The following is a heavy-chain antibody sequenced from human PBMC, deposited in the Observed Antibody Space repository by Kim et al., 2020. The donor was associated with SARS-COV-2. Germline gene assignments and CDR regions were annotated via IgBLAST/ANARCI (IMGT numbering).Heavy chain of an antibody. D-gene: IGHD3-10*01. CDR1: GGSISSGGYY. Sequence: SETLSLTCTVSGGSISSGGYYWSWIRQHPGKGLEWIGYIYYSGSTYYNPSLKSRVTISVDTSKNQFSLKLSSVTAADTAVYYCARDRGGFGELLGYFQHWGQGTLVTVSS. J-gene: IGHJ1*01. V-gene: IGHV4-31*03. CDR2: IYYSGST. CDR3: ARDRGGFGELLGYFQH.